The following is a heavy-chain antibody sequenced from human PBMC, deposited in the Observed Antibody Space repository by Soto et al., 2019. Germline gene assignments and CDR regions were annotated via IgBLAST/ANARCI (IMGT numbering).Heavy chain of an antibody. D-gene: IGHD1-26*01. CDR1: GGSISSGGYY. V-gene: IGHV4-31*03. CDR2: IYYSGST. J-gene: IGHJ4*02. Sequence: LSLTCTVSGGSISSGGYYWSWIRQHPGKGLEWIGYIYYSGSTYYNPSLKSRVTISVDTSKNQFSLKLSSVTAADTAVYYCARTRIVGATYDYWGQGTLVTVSS. CDR3: ARTRIVGATYDY.